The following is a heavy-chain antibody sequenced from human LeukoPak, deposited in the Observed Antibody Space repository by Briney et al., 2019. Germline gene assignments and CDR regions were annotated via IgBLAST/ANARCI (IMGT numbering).Heavy chain of an antibody. J-gene: IGHJ3*02. CDR2: ISGSGGST. V-gene: IGHV3-23*01. CDR3: AKGFCIVGATGIAFDI. Sequence: GGSLRLSCAASGFTFSSYAMSWVRQAPGKGLEWVSAISGSGGSTYYADSVKGRFTISRDNSKNTLYLQMNSLRAEDTAVYYCAKGFCIVGATGIAFDIWGQGTMVTVSS. D-gene: IGHD1-26*01. CDR1: GFTFSSYA.